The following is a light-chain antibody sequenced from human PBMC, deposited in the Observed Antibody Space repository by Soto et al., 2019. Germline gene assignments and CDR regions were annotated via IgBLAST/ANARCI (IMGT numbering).Light chain of an antibody. V-gene: IGKV3D-15*01. CDR2: DAS. CDR1: QSISRT. Sequence: ELVLTQSPGTLSLSPGERATLSCRASQSISRTLAWYQQKSGQPPRLLIYDASTRATGFPARFSGSGSGTEFTLTISSLQSEDFAVHYCQQYNNWPLTFGGGTKVDIK. J-gene: IGKJ4*01. CDR3: QQYNNWPLT.